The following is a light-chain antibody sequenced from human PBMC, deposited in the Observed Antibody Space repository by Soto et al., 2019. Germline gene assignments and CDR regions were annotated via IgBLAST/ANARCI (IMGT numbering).Light chain of an antibody. J-gene: IGLJ2*01. CDR3: QSYDSSLNGVI. V-gene: IGLV1-40*01. CDR1: SSNIGAGYD. CDR2: GNS. Sequence: QSVLTQPPSVSGAPGQRVTISCTGSSSNIGAGYDVHWYQQLPGTAPKLLIYGNSNRPSGVPDRFSGSNSGTSASLAITGLQAEDEADYYCQSYDSSLNGVIFGGGTKLTVL.